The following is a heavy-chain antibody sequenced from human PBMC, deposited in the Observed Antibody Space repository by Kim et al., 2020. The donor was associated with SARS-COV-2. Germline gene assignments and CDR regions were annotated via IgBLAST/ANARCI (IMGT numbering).Heavy chain of an antibody. D-gene: IGHD2-2*01. CDR1: GCTFSSYA. V-gene: IGHV1-69*13. Sequence: SVKVSCKASGCTFSSYAISWVRQAPGQGLEWMGGIIPIFGTANYAQKFQGRVTITADESTSTAYMELSSLSSEDTAVYYCARGLVPAAGTNWFDPWGQGTLVTVSS. J-gene: IGHJ5*02. CDR2: IIPIFGTA. CDR3: ARGLVPAAGTNWFDP.